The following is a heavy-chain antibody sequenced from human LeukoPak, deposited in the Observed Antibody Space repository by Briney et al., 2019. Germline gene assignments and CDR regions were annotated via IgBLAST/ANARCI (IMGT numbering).Heavy chain of an antibody. J-gene: IGHJ3*02. Sequence: GGSLRLSCAASGFTVSSNYMSWVRQAPGKGLEWVSVIYSGGSTYYADSVKGRFTISRDNSKNTLYLQMNSLRAEDTAVYYCARYYGGLHDAFDIWAKGQWSPSLQ. CDR1: GFTVSSNY. D-gene: IGHD4-23*01. CDR3: ARYYGGLHDAFDI. V-gene: IGHV3-66*01. CDR2: IYSGGST.